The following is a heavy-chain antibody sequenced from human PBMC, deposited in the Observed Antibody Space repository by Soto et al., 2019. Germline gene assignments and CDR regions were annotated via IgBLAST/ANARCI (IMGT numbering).Heavy chain of an antibody. CDR1: GFTFSSYG. D-gene: IGHD3-22*01. Sequence: GGSLRLSCAASGFTFSSYGMPWVRQDPGKGLEWVAVIWYDGSNKYYADSVKGRFTISRDNSKNTLYLQMNSLRAEDTAVYYCSIYYYDSSGYYGLIGYYYGMDVWGQVTTVTVSS. J-gene: IGHJ6*02. CDR3: SIYYYDSSGYYGLIGYYYGMDV. CDR2: IWYDGSNK. V-gene: IGHV3-33*01.